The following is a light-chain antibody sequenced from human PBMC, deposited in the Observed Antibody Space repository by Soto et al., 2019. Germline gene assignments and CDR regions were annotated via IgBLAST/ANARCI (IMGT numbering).Light chain of an antibody. V-gene: IGLV2-14*01. CDR1: SSDVGGYNY. Sequence: QSALTQPASVSGSPGQSITISCTGTSSDVGGYNYVSWYQQHPGKAPKLLIYEVSNRPSGVSNRFSGYKSGNTASLTISGLQAEDEADYYCSSYTISTPYVVFGGGTKLTVL. CDR3: SSYTISTPYVV. CDR2: EVS. J-gene: IGLJ2*01.